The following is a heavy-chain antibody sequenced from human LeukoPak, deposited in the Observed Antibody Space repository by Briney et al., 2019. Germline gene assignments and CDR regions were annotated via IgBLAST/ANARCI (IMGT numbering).Heavy chain of an antibody. CDR2: IYPGDSDA. CDR3: ARHYGSGSLDY. V-gene: IGHV5-51*01. D-gene: IGHD3-10*01. Sequence: GESLKISCKGFGYSFTNYWIGWVRQMPGKGLEWMGIIYPGDSDARYSPSFQGQVTISADKSISTAYLQWSSLKAADTAMYYCARHYGSGSLDYWGQGTLVTVSS. CDR1: GYSFTNYW. J-gene: IGHJ4*02.